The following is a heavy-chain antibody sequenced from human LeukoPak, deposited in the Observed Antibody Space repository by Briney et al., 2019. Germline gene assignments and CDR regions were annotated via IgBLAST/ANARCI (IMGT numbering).Heavy chain of an antibody. D-gene: IGHD4-17*01. V-gene: IGHV3-33*06. CDR1: GFTFSSYG. CDR3: AKQISRGDYVSSFDY. Sequence: GGSLRLSCAASGFTFSSYGMHWVRQAPGKGLEWVAVIWCDGSNKYYADSVKGRFTISKDNSKNTLYLQMNSLRAEDTAVYYCAKQISRGDYVSSFDYWGQGTLVTVSS. J-gene: IGHJ4*02. CDR2: IWCDGSNK.